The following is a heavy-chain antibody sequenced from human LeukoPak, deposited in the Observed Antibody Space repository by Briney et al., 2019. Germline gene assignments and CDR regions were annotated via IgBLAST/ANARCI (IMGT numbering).Heavy chain of an antibody. CDR3: ARELMSPWVDLVVITPDLAGAFDI. CDR2: ISYDGSNK. V-gene: IGHV3-30*04. J-gene: IGHJ3*02. D-gene: IGHD3-22*01. CDR1: GFTFSSYA. Sequence: PGGSLSLSCAASGFTFSSYAMHWVRQAPGKGLELVAVISYDGSNKYYADSVKGRFTISRDNSKNTLYLQMNSLRAEDTAVYYCARELMSPWVDLVVITPDLAGAFDIWGQGTMVAVSS.